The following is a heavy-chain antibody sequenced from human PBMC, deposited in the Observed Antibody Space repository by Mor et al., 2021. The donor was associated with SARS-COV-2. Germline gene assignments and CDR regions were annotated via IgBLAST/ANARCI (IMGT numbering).Heavy chain of an antibody. CDR3: TRGSGFNSGSHIDY. J-gene: IGHJ4*02. D-gene: IGHD5-18*01. Sequence: TISRDNAKNTLFLQMNSLRAEDTAIYYCTRGSGFNSGSHIDYWGQGALVTVSS. V-gene: IGHV3-74*01.